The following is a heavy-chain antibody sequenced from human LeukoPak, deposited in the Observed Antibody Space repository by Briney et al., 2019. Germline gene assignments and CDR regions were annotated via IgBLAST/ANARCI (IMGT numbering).Heavy chain of an antibody. CDR3: ATQMVYAIPSPHPGY. Sequence: GGSLRLSCAASGFTFSHYWMTWVRQAPGKELESVANIKQDGSEKYYVDSVKGRFTISRDNAKNSLYLQMNSLRAEDTAVYYCATQMVYAIPSPHPGYWGQGTLVTVSS. J-gene: IGHJ4*02. D-gene: IGHD2-8*01. CDR1: GFTFSHYW. CDR2: IKQDGSEK. V-gene: IGHV3-7*03.